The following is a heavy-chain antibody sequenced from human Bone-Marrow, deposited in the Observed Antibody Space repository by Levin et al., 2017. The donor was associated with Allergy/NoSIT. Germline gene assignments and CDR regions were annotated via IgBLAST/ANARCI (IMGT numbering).Heavy chain of an antibody. V-gene: IGHV3-30*18. CDR3: AKKLGYCSGESCYPGDNYFDY. Sequence: PGGSLRLSCAASGFTFSTYGMHWVRQAPGKGLEWVAVISYDGSNKYYADSVKGRFTISRDNSKNTVYLQMKSLRAEDTAVYYCAKKLGYCSGESCYPGDNYFDYWGQGTLVTVSS. J-gene: IGHJ4*02. D-gene: IGHD2-15*01. CDR1: GFTFSTYG. CDR2: ISYDGSNK.